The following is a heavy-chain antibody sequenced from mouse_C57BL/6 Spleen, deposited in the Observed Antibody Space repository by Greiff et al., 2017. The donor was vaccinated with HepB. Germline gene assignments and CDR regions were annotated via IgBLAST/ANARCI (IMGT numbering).Heavy chain of an antibody. J-gene: IGHJ4*01. CDR3: AREAYDRYYTDY. D-gene: IGHD2-3*01. V-gene: IGHV5-17*01. CDR1: GFTFSDYG. Sequence: EVQLVESGGGLVKPGGSLKLSCAASGFTFSDYGMHWVRQAPEKGLEWVAYISSGSSTIYYADIVKGRCTISRDNAKNTLYLQMTSLRSEDTAMYYCAREAYDRYYTDYWGQGTSVTVSS. CDR2: ISSGSSTI.